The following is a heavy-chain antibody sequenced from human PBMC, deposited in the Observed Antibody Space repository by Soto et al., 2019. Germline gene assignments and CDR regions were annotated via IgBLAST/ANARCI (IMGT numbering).Heavy chain of an antibody. CDR1: GFTFSSYA. CDR3: AKYEASGSSPPYYHYRIDV. D-gene: IGHD1-26*01. Sequence: EVQLLESGGGLVQPGGSLRLSCAASGFTFSSYAMSWVRQAPGKGLERVSIISGSGGNAYYADSVKGRFSISRDNSTNTLHLQMHSLGADDTAADYCAKYEASGSSPPYYHYRIDVWGQGTTVTVSS. J-gene: IGHJ6*02. CDR2: ISGSGGNA. V-gene: IGHV3-23*01.